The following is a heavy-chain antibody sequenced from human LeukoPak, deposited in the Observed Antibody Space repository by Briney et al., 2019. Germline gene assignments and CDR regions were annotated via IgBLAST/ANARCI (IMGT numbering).Heavy chain of an antibody. CDR2: IYYSGST. CDR1: GGSISSYY. J-gene: IGHJ5*02. CDR3: ARDGLNWFDP. V-gene: IGHV4-59*01. Sequence: SQALSLTCTVAGGSISSYYCSWIRQPPGKGLEWIGYIYYSGSTNYNPSLKSRVTISVDTSKNQFSLKRSSVTAADTAVYYCARDGLNWFDPWGQGTLVTVSS. D-gene: IGHD3/OR15-3a*01.